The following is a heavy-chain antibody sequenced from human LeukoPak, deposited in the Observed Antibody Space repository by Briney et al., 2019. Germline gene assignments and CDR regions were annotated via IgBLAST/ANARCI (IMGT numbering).Heavy chain of an antibody. CDR2: IYYSGST. J-gene: IGHJ4*02. D-gene: IGHD6-19*01. CDR1: GGSISSSSYF. Sequence: SETLSLTCTVSGGSISSSSYFWGWIRQPPAKGLEWIANIYYSGSTYYNPSLKSRVTISVDTSKNQFSLKLSSVTAADTAVYYCARQMYGAVAGPDYWGQGTLVTVSS. CDR3: ARQMYGAVAGPDY. V-gene: IGHV4-39*01.